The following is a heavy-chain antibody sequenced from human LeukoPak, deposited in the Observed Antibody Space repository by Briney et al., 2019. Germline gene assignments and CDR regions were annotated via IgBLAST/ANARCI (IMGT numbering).Heavy chain of an antibody. V-gene: IGHV3-11*01. CDR3: ARAGDSGDFPLGYFYYMDV. J-gene: IGHJ6*03. Sequence: PGGSLRLSCEASGFSFTDYYVTWIRQARGKGLEWVSYISRTGHSTYYGDSVAGRFTISRDTAKNSLFLQMTSLRAEDTAVYYCARAGDSGDFPLGYFYYMDVWGKGTTVTVSS. D-gene: IGHD4-17*01. CDR2: ISRTGHST. CDR1: GFSFTDYY.